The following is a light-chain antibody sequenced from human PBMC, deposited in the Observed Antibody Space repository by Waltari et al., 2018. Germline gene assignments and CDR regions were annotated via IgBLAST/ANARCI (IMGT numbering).Light chain of an antibody. Sequence: EIVMTQSPATLSVSPGERATLSRRASQSVNNNLAWYQQKPGQAPRLLIYGASTRATGIPGRFSGSGSGTEFSLTVSSLQSEDFAIYYCQQYNDWPLTFGGGTRVEIK. J-gene: IGKJ4*01. CDR1: QSVNNN. V-gene: IGKV3-15*01. CDR3: QQYNDWPLT. CDR2: GAS.